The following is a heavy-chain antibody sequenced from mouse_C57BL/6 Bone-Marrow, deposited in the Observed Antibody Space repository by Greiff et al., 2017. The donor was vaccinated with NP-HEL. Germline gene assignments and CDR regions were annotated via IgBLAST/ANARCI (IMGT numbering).Heavy chain of an antibody. J-gene: IGHJ2*01. CDR3: ARSAKGD. CDR1: GYPFPRYW. Sequence: QVQLQPPVTVLVTPGASVQLSCKASGYPFPRYWLHLVTQLPGPGLEWIGNINPSNGGTNYNEKFKSKATLTVDKSSSTAYMQLSSLTSEDSAVYYCARSAKGDWGQGTTLTVSS. V-gene: IGHV1-53*01. CDR2: INPSNGGT.